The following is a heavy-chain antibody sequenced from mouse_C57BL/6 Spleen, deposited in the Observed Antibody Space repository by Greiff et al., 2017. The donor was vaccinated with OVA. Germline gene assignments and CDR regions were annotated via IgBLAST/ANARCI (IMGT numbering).Heavy chain of an antibody. V-gene: IGHV5-12*01. CDR1: GFTFSDYY. D-gene: IGHD2-4*01. CDR2: ISNGGGST. CDR3: ARPRYDYDWYFDV. Sequence: EVKLVESGGGLVQPGGSLKLSCAASGFTFSDYYMYWVRQTPEKRLEWVAYISNGGGSTYYPATVKGRFTISRDNAKNTLYLQMSRLKSEDTAMYYCARPRYDYDWYFDVWGTGTTVTVSS. J-gene: IGHJ1*03.